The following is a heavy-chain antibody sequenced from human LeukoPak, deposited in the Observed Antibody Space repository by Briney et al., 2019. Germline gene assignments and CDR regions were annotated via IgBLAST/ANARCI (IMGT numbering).Heavy chain of an antibody. D-gene: IGHD6-19*01. CDR3: AKGTDSSGLNWFDP. V-gene: IGHV3-9*01. J-gene: IGHJ5*02. CDR1: GFTFDDYA. Sequence: GGSLRLSCAASGFTFDDYAMHWVRQAPGKGLEWVSGISWNSGSIGYADSVKGRLTISRDNAKNSLYLQMNSLRAEDTALYYCAKGTDSSGLNWFDPWGQGTLVTVSS. CDR2: ISWNSGSI.